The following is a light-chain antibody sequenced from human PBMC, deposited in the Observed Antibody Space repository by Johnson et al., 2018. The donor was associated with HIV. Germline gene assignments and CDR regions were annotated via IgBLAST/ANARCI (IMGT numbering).Light chain of an antibody. CDR3: GLWDTSLSSGGV. CDR2: ENS. V-gene: IGLV1-51*02. J-gene: IGLJ1*01. CDR1: SSNIGNKY. Sequence: QSVLTQPPSVSAAPGQKVTISCSGSSSNIGNKYVSWYQQLPGTAPKLLIYENSKRPSGIPDRLSGSKSATSATLGITGLQTGDEADYYCGLWDTSLSSGGVFGTGTKVTVL.